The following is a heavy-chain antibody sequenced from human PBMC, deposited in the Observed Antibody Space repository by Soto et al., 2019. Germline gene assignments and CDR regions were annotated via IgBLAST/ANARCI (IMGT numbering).Heavy chain of an antibody. D-gene: IGHD3-22*01. Sequence: QVQLVQSGAEVKKPGSSVKVSCNASGGTFSSYAISWVRQAPGQGLEWMGGIIPIFGTANYAPKFQGRDTITADEYTSTANMELSSLRSEDTAVYYCARVVSNKYYDSSTTTIDIRGQGKIVTGSS. CDR2: IIPIFGTA. J-gene: IGHJ3*02. V-gene: IGHV1-69*01. CDR3: ARVVSNKYYDSSTTTIDI. CDR1: GGTFSSYA.